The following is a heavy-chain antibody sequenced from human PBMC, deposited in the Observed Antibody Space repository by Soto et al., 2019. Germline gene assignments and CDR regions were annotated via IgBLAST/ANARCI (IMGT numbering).Heavy chain of an antibody. V-gene: IGHV1-69*01. J-gene: IGHJ6*02. CDR1: GGTFSSYA. CDR2: IIPIFGTA. CDR3: ASSGYSSSWGGYYYGMDV. Sequence: QVQLVQSGAEVKKPGSSVKVSCKASGGTFSSYAISWVRQAPGQGLEWMGGIIPIFGTANYAQKFQGRVTITADESTSTAYMELSSLRSEDTAVYYCASSGYSSSWGGYYYGMDVWGQGTTVTVSS. D-gene: IGHD6-13*01.